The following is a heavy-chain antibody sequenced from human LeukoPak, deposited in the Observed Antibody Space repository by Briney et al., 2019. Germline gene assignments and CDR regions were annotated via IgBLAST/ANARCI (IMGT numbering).Heavy chain of an antibody. V-gene: IGHV3-53*01. D-gene: IGHD2-2*01. Sequence: GGSLRLSCTASGFTVSRNYVSWVRQAPGKGLEWVSVIYSGGDTYYADSVKGRFTISRDISENTLYLQMDNLRAEDTAFYYCARSPPASPSDYWGQGTLVTVSS. CDR2: IYSGGDT. CDR3: ARSPPASPSDY. CDR1: GFTVSRNY. J-gene: IGHJ4*02.